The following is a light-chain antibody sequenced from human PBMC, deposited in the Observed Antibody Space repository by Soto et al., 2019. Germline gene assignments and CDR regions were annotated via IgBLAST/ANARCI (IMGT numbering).Light chain of an antibody. J-gene: IGKJ1*01. V-gene: IGKV4-1*01. CDR1: QSVLYSADNKNY. Sequence: DIVMTQSPDSLAVSLGERATINCKSSQSVLYSADNKNYLAWYQQKPGQPPKLLIYWASTRESRVPDRFSGSGSGTDFTLTISSLQAEDVAVYYCQQYYSTPWTFGQGTNVEIK. CDR2: WAS. CDR3: QQYYSTPWT.